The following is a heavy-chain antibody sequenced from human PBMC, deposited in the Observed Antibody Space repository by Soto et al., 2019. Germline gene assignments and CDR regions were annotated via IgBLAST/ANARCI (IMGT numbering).Heavy chain of an antibody. J-gene: IGHJ6*02. D-gene: IGHD6-19*01. CDR3: AKTAAVARYYYYGMDV. V-gene: IGHV3-23*01. CDR1: GFTFSSYA. Sequence: LRLSCAASGFTFSSYAMSWVRQAPGKGLEWVSAISGSGGSTYYADSVKGRFTISRDNSKNTLYLQMNSLRAEDTAVYYCAKTAAVARYYYYGMDVWGQGTTVTVSS. CDR2: ISGSGGST.